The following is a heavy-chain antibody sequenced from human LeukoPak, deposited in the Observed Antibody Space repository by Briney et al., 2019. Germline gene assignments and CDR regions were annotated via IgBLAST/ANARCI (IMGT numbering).Heavy chain of an antibody. D-gene: IGHD4-17*01. CDR1: GFAVSSNY. J-gene: IGHJ3*02. V-gene: IGHV3-53*01. CDR2: IYSGGST. Sequence: GGSLRLSCAASGFAVSSNYMSWVRQAPGKGLEWVSVIYSGGSTYYADSVKGRFTNSRDNSRNTLYLQMNSLRAEDTAVYYCARAIYGDYAGAFDIWGQGTMVTVSS. CDR3: ARAIYGDYAGAFDI.